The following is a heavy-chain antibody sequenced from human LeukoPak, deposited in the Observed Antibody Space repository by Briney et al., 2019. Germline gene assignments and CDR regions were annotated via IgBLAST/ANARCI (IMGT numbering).Heavy chain of an antibody. CDR1: GVSISSYY. V-gene: IGHV4-59*01. D-gene: IGHD6-13*01. CDR2: IFYRAAT. CDR3: ASGPYPAAGTDHQFDY. Sequence: PSETLSLTCTVSGVSISSYYWSWIRQPPGKGLEWIGYIFYRAATHYNPSLKSRVTISVDTSKNQFSLRLTSVTAADTAVYYCASGPYPAAGTDHQFDYWGQGILVTVFS. J-gene: IGHJ4*02.